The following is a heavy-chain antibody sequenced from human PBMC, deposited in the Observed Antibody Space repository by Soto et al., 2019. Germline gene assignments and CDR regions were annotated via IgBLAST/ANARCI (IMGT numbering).Heavy chain of an antibody. Sequence: PGWSLRLSCASSVFTFINAWMSWVRQAPGKGLEWVGRIKTKTDGGTTDYAAPVKGRFTISRDDSKNTLYLQMNSLKTEDTAVYYCTTAPLRDYWGQGTLVTVSS. V-gene: IGHV3-15*01. CDR2: IKTKTDGGTT. CDR1: VFTFINAW. CDR3: TTAPLRDY. J-gene: IGHJ4*02.